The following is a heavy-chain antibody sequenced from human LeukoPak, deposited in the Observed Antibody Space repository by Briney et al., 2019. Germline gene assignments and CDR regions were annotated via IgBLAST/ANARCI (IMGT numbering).Heavy chain of an antibody. D-gene: IGHD6-19*01. CDR1: GGSISSYY. Sequence: SETLSLTCTVSGGSISSYYWSWIRQPAGKGLEWIGRIYTSGSTNYNPSLKSRVTMSVDTSKNQFSLKLSSMTAADTAVYYCARDYLEYSSGWKPGDWFDPWGQGTLVTVSS. V-gene: IGHV4-4*07. CDR2: IYTSGST. J-gene: IGHJ5*02. CDR3: ARDYLEYSSGWKPGDWFDP.